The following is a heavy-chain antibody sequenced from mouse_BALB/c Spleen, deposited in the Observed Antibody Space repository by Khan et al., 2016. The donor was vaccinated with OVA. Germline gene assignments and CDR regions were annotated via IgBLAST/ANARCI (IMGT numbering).Heavy chain of an antibody. V-gene: IGHV1-7*01. J-gene: IGHJ3*01. Sequence: QVQLKQSGAELAKPGASVKMSCKASGYTFTTYWMPWVKQRPGQGLEWIGYIDPSTGYIEYNQKFKGKATLTTDKSSSTAYMQMSSLTSEDSAVYYGARIGLDGIFAYWGQGTLVTVSA. CDR1: GYTFTTYW. CDR3: ARIGLDGIFAY. D-gene: IGHD2-1*01. CDR2: IDPSTGYI.